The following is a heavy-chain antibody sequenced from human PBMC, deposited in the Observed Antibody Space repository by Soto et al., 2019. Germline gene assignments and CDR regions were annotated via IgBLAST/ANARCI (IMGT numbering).Heavy chain of an antibody. CDR3: ARAPERYSLAEAFDI. CDR1: GGTFSSYA. J-gene: IGHJ3*02. V-gene: IGHV1-69*01. Sequence: QVQLVQSGAEVKKPGSSVKLSCKASGGTFSSYAISWVRQAPGQGLEWMGGIIPIVGTANYAQKFQGRFTITADESTSTAYMELSSLRSEDTAVYYCARAPERYSLAEAFDIWGQGTIVTVSS. D-gene: IGHD5-18*01. CDR2: IIPIVGTA.